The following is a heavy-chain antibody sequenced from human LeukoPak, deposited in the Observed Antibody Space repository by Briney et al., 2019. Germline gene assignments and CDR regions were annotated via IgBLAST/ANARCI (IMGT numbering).Heavy chain of an antibody. CDR1: GYTFTGYY. CDR3: AGGRYYYDSRGSFDY. CDR2: INPNSGGT. Sequence: ASVKVSCKASGYTFTGYYMHWVRQAPGQGLEWMGWINPNSGGTNYAQKFQGRVTMTRDTSISTAYMELSRLRSDDTAVYYCAGGRYYYDSRGSFDYWGQGTLVTVSS. D-gene: IGHD3-22*01. J-gene: IGHJ4*02. V-gene: IGHV1-2*02.